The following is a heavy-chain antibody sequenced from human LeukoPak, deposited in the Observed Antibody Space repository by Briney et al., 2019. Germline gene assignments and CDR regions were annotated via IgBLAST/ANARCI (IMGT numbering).Heavy chain of an antibody. CDR1: GGSITTTNW. D-gene: IGHD3-3*01. J-gene: IGHJ4*02. Sequence: SGTLSLTCGVSGGSITTTNWWTWVRQPPGKGLEWIGEVHLDGRTNYNPSLESRLTISVDLSEGHISLRLTSVTAADTAVYYCAREGGFYRPLDYSGQGTLVTVSS. CDR2: VHLDGRT. V-gene: IGHV4-4*02. CDR3: AREGGFYRPLDY.